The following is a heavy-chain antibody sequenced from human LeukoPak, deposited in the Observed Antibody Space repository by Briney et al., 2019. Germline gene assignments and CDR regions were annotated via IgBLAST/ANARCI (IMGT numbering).Heavy chain of an antibody. Sequence: GGSLRLSCAASEFTFSTYTMNWVRQAPGKGLEWVSVIYSGGRTYYADSVKGRFTISRDNSRNTLYLQMNSLRAEDTAVYYCARGLGRELDGAFDIWGQGTMVTVSS. J-gene: IGHJ3*02. CDR2: IYSGGRT. CDR3: ARGLGRELDGAFDI. D-gene: IGHD3-10*01. V-gene: IGHV3-53*01. CDR1: EFTFSTYT.